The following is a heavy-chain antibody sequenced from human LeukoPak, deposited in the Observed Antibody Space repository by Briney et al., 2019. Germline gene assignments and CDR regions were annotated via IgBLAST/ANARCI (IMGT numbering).Heavy chain of an antibody. CDR1: GFTFSSYG. V-gene: IGHV3-30*02. J-gene: IGHJ4*02. D-gene: IGHD3-22*01. Sequence: GGSLRLSCAASGFTFSSYGMHWVRQAPGKGLEWVAFIRYDGSNKYYADSVKGRFTISRDNAKNSLYLQMNSLRAEDTAVYYCARDLVDYDSSGYYYTYYFDYWGQGTLVTVSS. CDR2: IRYDGSNK. CDR3: ARDLVDYDSSGYYYTYYFDY.